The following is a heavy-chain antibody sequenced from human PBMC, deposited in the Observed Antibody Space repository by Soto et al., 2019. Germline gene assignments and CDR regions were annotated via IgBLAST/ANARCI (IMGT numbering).Heavy chain of an antibody. CDR1: GGTFSSYA. J-gene: IGHJ4*02. Sequence: ASVKVSCKASGGTFSSYAISWVRQAPGQGLEWMGGIIPIFGTANYAQKFQGRVTITADESTSTAYMELSSLRSEDTAVYYCARNLFSSTSCYDYWGQGTLVTVSS. CDR3: ARNLFSSTSCYDY. V-gene: IGHV1-69*13. D-gene: IGHD2-2*01. CDR2: IIPIFGTA.